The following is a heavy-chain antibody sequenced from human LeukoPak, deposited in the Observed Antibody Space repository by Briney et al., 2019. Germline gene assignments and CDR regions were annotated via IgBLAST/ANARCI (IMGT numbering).Heavy chain of an antibody. J-gene: IGHJ6*03. D-gene: IGHD2-2*01. CDR1: GFSFSNYG. CDR3: AKGSYYCNSNSCPQYYYYMDV. V-gene: IGHV3-30*02. CDR2: IRYDESNK. Sequence: GGSLRLSCAASGFSFSNYGMHWVRQAPGKGLEWVAFIRYDESNKYYADPVKGRFTISRDNSKNTLYLQMNSLRAEDTAVYYCAKGSYYCNSNSCPQYYYYMDVWGKGTTVTVSS.